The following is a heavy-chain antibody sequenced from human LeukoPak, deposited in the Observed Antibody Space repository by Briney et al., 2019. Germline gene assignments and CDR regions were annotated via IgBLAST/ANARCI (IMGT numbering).Heavy chain of an antibody. CDR2: ISYDGSNK. CDR1: GFTFSSYG. J-gene: IGHJ6*02. V-gene: IGHV3-30*18. D-gene: IGHD6-13*01. Sequence: GRSLRLSCAASGFTFSSYGMHWVRQAPGKGLEWVAVISYDGSNKYYADPVKGRFTISRDNSKNTLYMQMNSLRAEDTAVYYCAKDLGSSWTYYYYGMDVWGQGTTVTVSS. CDR3: AKDLGSSWTYYYYGMDV.